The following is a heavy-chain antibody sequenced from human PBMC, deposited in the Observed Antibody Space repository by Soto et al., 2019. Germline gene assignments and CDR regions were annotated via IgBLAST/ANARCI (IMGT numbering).Heavy chain of an antibody. J-gene: IGHJ4*02. CDR2: IYHSGST. Sequence: QVQLQESGPGLVKPSGTLSLTCAVSGASISSSNWWSWVRQPPGKGLEWIGEIYHSGSTNYNPSHRRRVTISVDKSRNQFSLKLSSVTAADTAVYYCARRWGEGRVDYWGQGTLVTVSS. CDR1: GASISSSNW. V-gene: IGHV4-4*02. D-gene: IGHD3-10*01. CDR3: ARRWGEGRVDY.